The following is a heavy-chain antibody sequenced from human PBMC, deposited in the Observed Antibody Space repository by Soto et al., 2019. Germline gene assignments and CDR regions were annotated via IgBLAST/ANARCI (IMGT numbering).Heavy chain of an antibody. CDR3: ARGPLVVLNYFES. Sequence: QVQLVQSGTEVKKPGSSVKVSCKASGGTFRNYPINWVRQAPGPGLEWMGSIFPLTDIPDYAQNFQARLTISADKSTSTDYMELSSLTSDDTAMYFCARGPLVVLNYFESWGQVTLVTVSS. V-gene: IGHV1-69*02. CDR2: IFPLTDIP. J-gene: IGHJ4*02. CDR1: GGTFRNYP.